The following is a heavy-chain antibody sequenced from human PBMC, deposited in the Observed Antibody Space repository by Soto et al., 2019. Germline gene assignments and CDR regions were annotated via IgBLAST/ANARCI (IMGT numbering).Heavy chain of an antibody. D-gene: IGHD3-10*01. V-gene: IGHV1-18*01. J-gene: IGHJ5*02. CDR2: ISAYNGNT. CDR1: GFTFNSRG. Sequence: APVKVSCKASGFTFNSRGLSSVRHAPGQGLEWVGWISAYNGNTNYAQKLQGRVTMTTDTSTSTAYMELRSLRSDDTAVYYCALFYFGNWFDPWGQRTLVTVSS. CDR3: ALFYFGNWFDP.